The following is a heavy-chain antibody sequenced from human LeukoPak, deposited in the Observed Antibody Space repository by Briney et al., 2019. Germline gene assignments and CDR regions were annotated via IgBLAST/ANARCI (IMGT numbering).Heavy chain of an antibody. D-gene: IGHD2/OR15-2a*01. J-gene: IGHJ4*02. Sequence: GGSLRLSCAASGFTFSSYGMHWVRQAPGKGLEWVAFIRYDGSNKYYADSVKGRFTISRDNSKNTLYLQMNSLRAEDTAVYYCAFYRGAHSYFAYWGQGTLVTVSS. CDR3: AFYRGAHSYFAY. V-gene: IGHV3-30*02. CDR1: GFTFSSYG. CDR2: IRYDGSNK.